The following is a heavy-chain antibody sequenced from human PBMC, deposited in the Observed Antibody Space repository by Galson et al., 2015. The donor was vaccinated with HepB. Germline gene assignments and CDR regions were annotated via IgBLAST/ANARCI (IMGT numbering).Heavy chain of an antibody. CDR3: ARWVSEWELHGDAFDI. CDR1: GGTFSSYA. Sequence: SVKVSCKASGGTFSSYAISWVRQAPGQGLEWMGRIIPILGMANYAQKFQGRVTITADKSTSTAYMELSGLRSEDTAVYYCARWVSEWELHGDAFDIWGQGTMVTVSS. D-gene: IGHD1-26*01. J-gene: IGHJ3*02. V-gene: IGHV1-69*04. CDR2: IIPILGMA.